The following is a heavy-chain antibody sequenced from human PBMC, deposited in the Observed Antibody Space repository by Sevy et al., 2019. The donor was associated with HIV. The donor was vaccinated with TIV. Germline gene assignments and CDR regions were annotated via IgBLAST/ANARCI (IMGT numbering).Heavy chain of an antibody. D-gene: IGHD5-18*01. J-gene: IGHJ4*02. CDR2: MIPIFGTA. CDR3: ATVAGYSYDKYYFDY. Sequence: ASVKVSCKASGGTFCSYAISWVRQAPGQGLEWMGRMIPIFGTANYAQKFQGRVTITADESTSTAYMELSSLRSEDTAVYYCATVAGYSYDKYYFDYWGQGTLVTVSS. V-gene: IGHV1-69*13. CDR1: GGTFCSYA.